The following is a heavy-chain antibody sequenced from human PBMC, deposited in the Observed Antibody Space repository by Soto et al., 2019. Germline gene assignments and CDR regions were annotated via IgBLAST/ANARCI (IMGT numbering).Heavy chain of an antibody. CDR3: ARNPAFGYYDSSGYLDY. V-gene: IGHV3-11*01. Sequence: YSWAWIRQAPGKGLECVSYISSSGSTIYYADSVKGRFTISRDNAKNSLYLQMNSLRAEDTAVYYCARNPAFGYYDSSGYLDYWGQGTLVTVSS. CDR2: ISSSGSTI. D-gene: IGHD3-22*01. CDR1: YS. J-gene: IGHJ4*02.